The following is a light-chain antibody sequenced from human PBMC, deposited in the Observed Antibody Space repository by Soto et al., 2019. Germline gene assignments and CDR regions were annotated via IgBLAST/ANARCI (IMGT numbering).Light chain of an antibody. Sequence: QSALTQPASVSGSPGQSIAISCTRTSNDVGGYNYVSWYQQHPVKAPQLIIYDVTNRPSGVSDRFSGSKSGNTASLTISGLQAEDEADYYCSSYTSSSTPYVFGTGTKVTVL. CDR2: DVT. J-gene: IGLJ1*01. V-gene: IGLV2-14*01. CDR1: SNDVGGYNY. CDR3: SSYTSSSTPYV.